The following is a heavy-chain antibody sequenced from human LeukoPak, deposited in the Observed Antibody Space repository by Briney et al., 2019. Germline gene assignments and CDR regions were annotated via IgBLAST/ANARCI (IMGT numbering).Heavy chain of an antibody. CDR3: ARYSESCYDSGVSRWFDP. CDR1: GGSISGYF. D-gene: IGHD3-10*01. CDR2: IYYTGRT. V-gene: IGHV4-59*01. J-gene: IGHJ5*02. Sequence: SETLSLTCTVSGGSISGYFWSWIRQPPGKGLEWIGYIYYTGRTNYSPSLKSRVTMSVDTSKNQFSLILSSVTAADTAVYYCARYSESCYDSGVSRWFDPWGHGTLVTVSS.